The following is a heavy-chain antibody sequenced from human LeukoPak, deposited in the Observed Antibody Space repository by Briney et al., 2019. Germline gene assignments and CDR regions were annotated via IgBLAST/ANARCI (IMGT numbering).Heavy chain of an antibody. CDR1: GYTFTGYY. Sequence: ASAKVSCTASGYTFTGYYMHWVRQAPGQGLEWMGWINPNSGGTNYAQKFQGRVTMTRDTSISTAYMELSRLRSDDTAVYYCARVRIEITMVQGVNFDYWGQGTLVTVSS. CDR2: INPNSGGT. V-gene: IGHV1-2*02. D-gene: IGHD3-10*01. J-gene: IGHJ4*02. CDR3: ARVRIEITMVQGVNFDY.